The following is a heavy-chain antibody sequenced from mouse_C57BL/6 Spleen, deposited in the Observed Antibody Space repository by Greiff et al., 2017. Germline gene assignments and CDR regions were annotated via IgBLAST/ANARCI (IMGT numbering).Heavy chain of an antibody. V-gene: IGHV1-66*01. Sequence: VKLMESGPELVKPGASVKISCKASGYSFTSYYIHWVKQRPGQGLEWIGWIYPGSGNTKYNEKFKGKATLTADTSSSTAYMQLSSLTSEDSAVYYCARFGNYLYYYAMDYWGQGTSVTVSS. J-gene: IGHJ4*01. CDR1: GYSFTSYY. D-gene: IGHD2-1*01. CDR3: ARFGNYLYYYAMDY. CDR2: IYPGSGNT.